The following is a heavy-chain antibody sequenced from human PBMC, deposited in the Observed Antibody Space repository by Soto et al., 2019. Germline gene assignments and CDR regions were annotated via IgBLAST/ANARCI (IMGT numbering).Heavy chain of an antibody. CDR2: IHGDGGKI. Sequence: GGSLRLSCAASGFMFSAYWMSWVRQAPGKGLEWVANIHGDGGKIYYVDSVKGRFTISRDNAKRSLYLQMNSLRAEDTAVYYCARDFYGGYTYGPGDYWGQGALVTVPS. D-gene: IGHD5-18*01. CDR1: GFMFSAYW. J-gene: IGHJ4*02. CDR3: ARDFYGGYTYGPGDY. V-gene: IGHV3-7*01.